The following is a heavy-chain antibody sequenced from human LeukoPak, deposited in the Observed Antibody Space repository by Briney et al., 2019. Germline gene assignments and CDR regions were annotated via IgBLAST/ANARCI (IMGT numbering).Heavy chain of an antibody. J-gene: IGHJ4*02. CDR2: IYYSGST. D-gene: IGHD3/OR15-3a*01. CDR3: ARGTGYYRNYSDY. CDR1: GGSISSYY. V-gene: IGHV4-59*01. Sequence: SETLSLTCTVSGGSISSYYWSWIRQPPGKGLEWIGYIYYSGSTNYNPSLKSRVTISVDTSKNQFSLKLSSVTAADTAVYYCARGTGYYRNYSDYWGQGTLVTVSS.